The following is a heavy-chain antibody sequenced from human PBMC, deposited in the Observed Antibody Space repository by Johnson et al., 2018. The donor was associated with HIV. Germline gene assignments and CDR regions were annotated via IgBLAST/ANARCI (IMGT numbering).Heavy chain of an antibody. CDR3: ARAMYYYDTSGYLIRPRAFDI. D-gene: IGHD3-22*01. V-gene: IGHV3-20*04. J-gene: IGHJ3*02. CDR1: GFTFSSYA. CDR2: INWSGGGT. Sequence: VQLVESGGGVVQPGRSLRLSCAASGFTFSSYAMHWVRQAPGKGLEWVSGINWSGGGTAYADSVKGRFTVSSDNAKNSLYLQMNSLRAEDTALYYCARAMYYYDTSGYLIRPRAFDIWGQGTVVTVSS.